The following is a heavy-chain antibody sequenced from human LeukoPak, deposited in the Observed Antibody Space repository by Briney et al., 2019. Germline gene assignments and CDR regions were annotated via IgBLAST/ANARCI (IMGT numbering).Heavy chain of an antibody. CDR3: ARGLYQLLLTIPTNRFDP. J-gene: IGHJ5*02. V-gene: IGHV4-38-2*02. D-gene: IGHD2-2*01. CDR2: IYHSGST. Sequence: SETLSLTCTVSGYSISSGYYWGWIRQPPGKGLEWIGSIYHSGSTYYNPSLKSLVTLSVDTSKNQFSLKLSSVTAADTAVYYCARGLYQLLLTIPTNRFDPWGQGTLVTLSS. CDR1: GYSISSGYY.